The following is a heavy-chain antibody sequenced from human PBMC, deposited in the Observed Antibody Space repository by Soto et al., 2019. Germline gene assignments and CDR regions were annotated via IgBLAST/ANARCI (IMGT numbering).Heavy chain of an antibody. Sequence: PGGSLRLSCAASGFTFSSYSMDWVRQAPGKGLEWVSSISGSSSYMYYADSVKGRFTISRDNAKKVLYLQMNSLRAEDTAVYYCARDTSGYSYGQNDAFGIWGLRAMVTVSS. V-gene: IGHV3-21*01. J-gene: IGHJ3*02. D-gene: IGHD5-18*01. CDR1: GFTFSSYS. CDR3: ARDTSGYSYGQNDAFGI. CDR2: ISGSSSYM.